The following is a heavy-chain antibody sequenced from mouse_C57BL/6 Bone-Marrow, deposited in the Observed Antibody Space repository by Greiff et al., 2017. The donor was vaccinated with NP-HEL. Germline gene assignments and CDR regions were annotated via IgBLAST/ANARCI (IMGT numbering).Heavy chain of an antibody. J-gene: IGHJ2*01. CDR2: ISSGGSYT. D-gene: IGHD1-1*01. V-gene: IGHV5-6*02. CDR3: DRRGIYYYGSSHFDY. Sequence: SLEWVATISSGGSYTYYPDSVKGRFTISRDNAKNTLYLQMSSLKSEDTAMYYCDRRGIYYYGSSHFDYWGQGTTLTVSS.